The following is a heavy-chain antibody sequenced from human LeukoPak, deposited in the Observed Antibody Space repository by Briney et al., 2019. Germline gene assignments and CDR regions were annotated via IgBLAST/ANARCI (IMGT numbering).Heavy chain of an antibody. J-gene: IGHJ6*02. CDR3: ARDLWIQLWSRYYYYGMDV. CDR1: GFTFSSYS. CDR2: ISSSSSTI. D-gene: IGHD5-18*01. V-gene: IGHV3-48*02. Sequence: GGSLRLSCAASGFTFSSYSMNWVRQAPGKGLEWVSYISSSSSTIYYADSVKGRFTISRDNAKNSLCLQMNSLRDEDTAVYYCARDLWIQLWSRYYYYGMDVWGQGTTVTVSS.